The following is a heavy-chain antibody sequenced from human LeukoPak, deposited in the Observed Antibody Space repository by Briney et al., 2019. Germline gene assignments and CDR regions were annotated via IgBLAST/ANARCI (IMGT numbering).Heavy chain of an antibody. Sequence: GGSLRLSCAASGFTFSSYAMHWVRQAPGKGLEWVSAISGSGGSTYYADSVKGRFTISRDNSKNTLYLQMNSLRAEDTAVYYCAKDLRSSSSPGSYFDYWGQGTLVTLSS. J-gene: IGHJ4*02. CDR1: GFTFSSYA. V-gene: IGHV3-23*01. CDR3: AKDLRSSSSPGSYFDY. CDR2: ISGSGGST. D-gene: IGHD6-6*01.